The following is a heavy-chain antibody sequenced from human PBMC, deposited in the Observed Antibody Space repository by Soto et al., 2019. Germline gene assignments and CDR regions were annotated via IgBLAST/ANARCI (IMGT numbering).Heavy chain of an antibody. CDR1: GGSISSGGYY. Sequence: QVQLQESGPGLVKPSQTLSLTCTVSGGSISSGGYYWSWIRQHPGKGLEWIGYIYYSGSTYYNPSLKSRVTISVDTSKNQFSLKLSSVTAADTAVYYCARLQARFSGYSSRGPYNWFDPWGQGTLVTVSS. J-gene: IGHJ5*02. CDR2: IYYSGST. CDR3: ARLQARFSGYSSRGPYNWFDP. V-gene: IGHV4-31*03. D-gene: IGHD5-12*01.